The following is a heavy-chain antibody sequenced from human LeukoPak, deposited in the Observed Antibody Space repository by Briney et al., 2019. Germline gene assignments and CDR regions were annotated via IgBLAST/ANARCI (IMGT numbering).Heavy chain of an antibody. CDR3: ARTRLWLPFDY. Sequence: SGTLSLTCAVYGGSFSGYYWSWIRQPPGKGLEWIGEINHSGSTNYNPSLKSRVTISVDTSKNQFSLKLSSVTAADTAVYYCARTRLWLPFDYWGQGTLVTVSS. V-gene: IGHV4-34*01. CDR1: GGSFSGYY. D-gene: IGHD5-18*01. J-gene: IGHJ4*02. CDR2: INHSGST.